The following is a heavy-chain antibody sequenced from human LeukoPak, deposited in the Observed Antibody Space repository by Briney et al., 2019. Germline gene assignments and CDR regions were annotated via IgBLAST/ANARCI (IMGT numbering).Heavy chain of an antibody. CDR1: GDSISSGDYY. D-gene: IGHD2/OR15-2a*01. CDR2: IYFSGTT. V-gene: IGHV4-30-4*08. CDR3: ARGVSEHRAFYDWFDP. J-gene: IGHJ5*02. Sequence: TSQTLSLTCTVSGDSISSGDYYWSWIRQPPGKGLEWIGYIYFSGTTYYNPSLKSRDIISVDTSKNQFSLKLSSVTAADTAVYYCARGVSEHRAFYDWFDPWGQGTLVTVSS.